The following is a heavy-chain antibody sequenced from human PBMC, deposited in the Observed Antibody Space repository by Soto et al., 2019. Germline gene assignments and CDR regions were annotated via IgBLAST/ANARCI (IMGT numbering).Heavy chain of an antibody. Sequence: EASVKVSCKAFGYTFTGYFMHWVRQAPGQGLEWLGWINPNSGATKYAQKFQGRVTLTRDTSINTAYMEMSMLRSDDTAVYYCAKDSVAGPTYYFDYWGQGTLVTVSS. V-gene: IGHV1-2*02. J-gene: IGHJ4*02. CDR1: GYTFTGYF. D-gene: IGHD6-19*01. CDR2: INPNSGAT. CDR3: AKDSVAGPTYYFDY.